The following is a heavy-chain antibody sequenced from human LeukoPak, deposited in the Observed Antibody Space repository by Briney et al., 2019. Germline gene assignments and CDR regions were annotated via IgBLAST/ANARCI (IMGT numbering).Heavy chain of an antibody. CDR3: ARQTDRFFQKTRDCGGDCYPRGFDY. D-gene: IGHD2-21*02. CDR2: INPNSGGT. V-gene: IGHV1-2*02. CDR1: GYTFTGYY. J-gene: IGHJ4*02. Sequence: ASVKVSFNASGYTFTGYYKHWVRQAPGQGLEWMGWINPNSGGTNYAQKLQGRVTMTTDTSTSTAYMELRSLRSDDTAVYYCARQTDRFFQKTRDCGGDCYPRGFDYWGQGTLVTVSS.